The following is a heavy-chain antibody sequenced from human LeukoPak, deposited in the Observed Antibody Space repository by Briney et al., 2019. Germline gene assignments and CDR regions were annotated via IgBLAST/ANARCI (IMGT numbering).Heavy chain of an antibody. CDR3: ARQSAGEIDCSGGTCYRKYYIDF. V-gene: IGHV4-39*01. Sequence: SETLSLTCTVSGGSISSSSHYWGWIRQPPGKGLEWVGCMYYSGGTYYNPSLKSRVTISVDTSQSQFSLRLSSVTAADTAVYYCARQSAGEIDCSGGTCYRKYYIDFWGQGTLVTVSS. CDR2: MYYSGGT. J-gene: IGHJ4*02. CDR1: GGSISSSSHY. D-gene: IGHD2-15*01.